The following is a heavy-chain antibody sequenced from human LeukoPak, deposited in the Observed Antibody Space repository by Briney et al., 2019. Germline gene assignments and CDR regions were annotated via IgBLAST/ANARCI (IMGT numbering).Heavy chain of an antibody. CDR2: IIPILGTA. J-gene: IGHJ6*02. CDR3: ARDQYYYDSSGYFFAEYYYYGMDV. V-gene: IGHV1-69*13. CDR1: GGTFSSYA. Sequence: SVKVSCKASGGTFSSYAISWVRQAPGQGLEWMGGIIPILGTANYAQKFQGRVTITADESTSTAYMELSSLRSEDTAVYYCARDQYYYDSSGYFFAEYYYYGMDVWGQGTTVTVSS. D-gene: IGHD3-22*01.